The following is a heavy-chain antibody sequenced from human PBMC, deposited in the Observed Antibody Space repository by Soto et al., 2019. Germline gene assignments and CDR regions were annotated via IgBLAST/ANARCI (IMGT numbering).Heavy chain of an antibody. V-gene: IGHV3-74*03. D-gene: IGHD2-15*01. J-gene: IGHJ4*02. CDR1: GFTFSSYW. Sequence: EVQLVESGGGLVQPGGSLRLSCAASGFTFSSYWMHWVRQAPGKGLVWVSRINSDGRSTMYADSVKGRFTISRDNAKNTLYLQMNSLRAEDTAVYYCARSDCSGVSCYSAGLYWGQGTLVTVSS. CDR3: ARSDCSGVSCYSAGLY. CDR2: INSDGRST.